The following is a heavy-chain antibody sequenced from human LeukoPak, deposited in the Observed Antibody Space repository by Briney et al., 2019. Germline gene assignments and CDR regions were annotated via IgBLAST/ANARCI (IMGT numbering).Heavy chain of an antibody. Sequence: SETLSLTCTVSGGSISSSSYYWGWIRQPPGKGLEWIGSTYYSGSAGSTYYNPSFKSRVTILIDTSKNQFSLKLSSVTAADTAVYYCAREGGLRYFDWLFDYFDYWGQGTLVTVSS. D-gene: IGHD3-9*01. V-gene: IGHV4-39*07. CDR1: GGSISSSSYY. CDR3: AREGGLRYFDWLFDYFDY. CDR2: TYYSGSAGST. J-gene: IGHJ4*02.